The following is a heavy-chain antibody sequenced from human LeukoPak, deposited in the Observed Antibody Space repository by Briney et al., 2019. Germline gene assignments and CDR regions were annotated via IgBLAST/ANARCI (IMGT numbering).Heavy chain of an antibody. CDR3: AKDQVAVAGTGSYGLYYYGMDV. V-gene: IGHV3-30*18. J-gene: IGHJ6*02. Sequence: PGGSLRLSCAASGFTFSSYGMHWVRQAPGKGLEWGAVISYDGSNKYYADSVKGRFTISRDNSKNTLYLQMNSLRAEDTAVYYCAKDQVAVAGTGSYGLYYYGMDVWGQGTTVTVSS. CDR1: GFTFSSYG. CDR2: ISYDGSNK. D-gene: IGHD6-19*01.